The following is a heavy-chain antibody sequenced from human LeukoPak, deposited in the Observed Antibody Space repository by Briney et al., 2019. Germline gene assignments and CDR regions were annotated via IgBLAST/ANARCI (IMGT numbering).Heavy chain of an antibody. CDR1: GGSLTSYQ. CDR2: IYTSGST. D-gene: IGHD3-10*01. CDR3: ASLTDGSGSYSTSFDY. Sequence: PSETLSLTCTVSGGSLTSYQWSWIRQPAGKGLEWIGRIYTSGSTNYNPSLKSRVTISVDTSKNQFSLKLSSVTAADTAVYYCASLTDGSGSYSTSFDYWGQGTLVTVSS. J-gene: IGHJ4*02. V-gene: IGHV4-4*07.